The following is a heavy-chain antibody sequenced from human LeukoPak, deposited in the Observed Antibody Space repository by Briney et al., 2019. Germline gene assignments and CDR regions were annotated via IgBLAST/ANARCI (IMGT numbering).Heavy chain of an antibody. V-gene: IGHV1-2*02. CDR2: INPNSGGT. CDR3: ARQTRIGSGWPWGY. D-gene: IGHD6-19*01. J-gene: IGHJ4*02. Sequence: ASVTVSCKASGYTFTGYYMHWVRQAPGQGLEWMGWINPNSGGTNYAQKFQGRVTMTRDTSISTAYMELSRLRSNDTAVYYCARQTRIGSGWPWGYWGQGTLVTVSS. CDR1: GYTFTGYY.